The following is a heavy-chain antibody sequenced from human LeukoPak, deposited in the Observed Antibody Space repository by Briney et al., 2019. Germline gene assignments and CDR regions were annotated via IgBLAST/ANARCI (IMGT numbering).Heavy chain of an antibody. CDR1: GFTFSDYY. CDR2: IYYSGST. V-gene: IGHV4-39*01. Sequence: PGGSLRLSCAASGFTFSDYYMSWIRQPPGKGLEWIGSIYYSGSTYYNPSLKSRVTISVDTSKNQFSLKLSSVTAADTAVYYCARHQYCSSTSCYSRWYNWNYGGYYFDYWGQGTLVTVSS. D-gene: IGHD2-2*01. J-gene: IGHJ4*02. CDR3: ARHQYCSSTSCYSRWYNWNYGGYYFDY.